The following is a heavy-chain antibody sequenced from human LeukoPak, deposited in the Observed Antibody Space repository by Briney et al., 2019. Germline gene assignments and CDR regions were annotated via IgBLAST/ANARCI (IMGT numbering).Heavy chain of an antibody. CDR1: GYTFRTYG. V-gene: IGHV1-18*01. CDR2: ISVYNGNT. D-gene: IGHD3-10*01. Sequence: GASVTVSCKASGYTFRTYGISWVRQAPGQGLEWMGWISVYNGNTNYAQKFQDGLTMTTDTSTSTAHLELRSLRSDDTAVYYCARDYGSGSYGDYWGQGTLVTVSS. CDR3: ARDYGSGSYGDY. J-gene: IGHJ4*02.